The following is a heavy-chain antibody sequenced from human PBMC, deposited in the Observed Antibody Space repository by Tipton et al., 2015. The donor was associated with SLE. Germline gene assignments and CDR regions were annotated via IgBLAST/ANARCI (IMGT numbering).Heavy chain of an antibody. D-gene: IGHD3-10*01. CDR3: ARPSTTVVPDY. CDR1: GFTFSNYW. CDR2: IKQDGSER. J-gene: IGHJ4*02. V-gene: IGHV3-7*01. Sequence: LSLTCAASGFTFSNYWMNWVRQAPGKGLEWVANIKQDGSERYYVDSVEGRFAISRDNAKNSLILQMNSLRAEDTAVYYCARPSTTVVPDYWGRGTLVTVSS.